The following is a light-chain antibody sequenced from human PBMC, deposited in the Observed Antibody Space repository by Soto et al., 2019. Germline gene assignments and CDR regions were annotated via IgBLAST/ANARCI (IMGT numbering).Light chain of an antibody. CDR1: QSISRY. V-gene: IGKV1-39*01. Sequence: DIQMTQSPASLSASVGDRVTITCRASQSISRYLNWYQQRPGKAPKLLISGASTLQSGVPSNFSDSGSETDFTLTISRLQPEHFATYYCQQSYSTPRTFCQGTKLEV. J-gene: IGKJ1*01. CDR2: GAS. CDR3: QQSYSTPRT.